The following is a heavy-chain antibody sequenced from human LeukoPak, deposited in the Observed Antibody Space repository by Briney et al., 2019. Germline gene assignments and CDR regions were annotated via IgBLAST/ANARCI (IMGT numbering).Heavy chain of an antibody. Sequence: ASVKVSCKTSGYIFSTYGLSWVRQAPGQGFEWIGWIRTYTGDTRYAASFQDRVTLTTDTSMTTAYMELTSLRSDDTATYYCARAGTDTNVFNDYWGQGTLVTVSS. CDR1: GYIFSTYG. CDR3: ARAGTDTNVFNDY. V-gene: IGHV1-18*01. D-gene: IGHD1-26*01. CDR2: IRTYTGDT. J-gene: IGHJ4*02.